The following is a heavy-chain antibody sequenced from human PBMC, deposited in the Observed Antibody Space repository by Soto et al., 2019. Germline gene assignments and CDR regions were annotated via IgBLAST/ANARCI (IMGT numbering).Heavy chain of an antibody. J-gene: IGHJ4*02. D-gene: IGHD3-22*01. CDR2: IYYSGST. V-gene: IGHV4-39*01. CDR1: GGSISSSSYY. Sequence: QLQLQESGPGLVKPSETLSLTCTVSGGSISSSSYYWGWIRQPPGKGLEWIGSIYYSGSTYYNPSLKSRVTISVDTSKNQFSLKLSSVTAADTAMYSCRLGSGWKDLDYWGQGTLVTVSS. CDR3: RLGSGWKDLDY.